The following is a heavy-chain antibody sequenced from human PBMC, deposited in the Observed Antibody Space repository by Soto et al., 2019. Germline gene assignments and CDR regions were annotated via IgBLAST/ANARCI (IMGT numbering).Heavy chain of an antibody. Sequence: GASVKVSCKASGYTFTSYDINWVRQATGQGLEWMGWMNPNSGNTGYAQKFQGRVTMTRNTSISTAYMELSSLRSEDTAVYYCARCNDILTGYLPDYWGQGTLVTVSS. D-gene: IGHD3-9*01. V-gene: IGHV1-8*01. J-gene: IGHJ4*02. CDR2: MNPNSGNT. CDR1: GYTFTSYD. CDR3: ARCNDILTGYLPDY.